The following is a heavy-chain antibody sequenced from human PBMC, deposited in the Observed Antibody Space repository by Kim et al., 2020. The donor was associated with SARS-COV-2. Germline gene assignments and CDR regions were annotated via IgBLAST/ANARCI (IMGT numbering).Heavy chain of an antibody. Sequence: DSVEGRFTMSRDNSKNTVSLQMNSLRVDDSAIYYCAKKGADCSGGSCFGSWGQGTLVTVSS. J-gene: IGHJ5*02. CDR3: AKKGADCSGGSCFGS. D-gene: IGHD2-15*01. V-gene: IGHV3-23*01.